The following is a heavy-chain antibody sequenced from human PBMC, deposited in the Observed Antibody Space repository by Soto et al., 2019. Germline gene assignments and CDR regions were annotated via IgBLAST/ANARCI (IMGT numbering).Heavy chain of an antibody. CDR1: GYTFTSYG. V-gene: IGHV1-18*01. Sequence: EASVKVSCKASGYTFTSYGISWVRQAPGQGLEWMGWISAYNGNTNYAQKLQGRVTMTTDTSTSTAYMELRSLRSDDTAVYYCAKNWLFPDYYYYYGMDVWGQGTTVTVSS. D-gene: IGHD3-9*01. CDR2: ISAYNGNT. CDR3: AKNWLFPDYYYYYGMDV. J-gene: IGHJ6*02.